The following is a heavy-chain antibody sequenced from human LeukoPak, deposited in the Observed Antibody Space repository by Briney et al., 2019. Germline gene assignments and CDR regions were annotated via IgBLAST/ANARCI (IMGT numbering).Heavy chain of an antibody. CDR3: ARDSGYSSSWYPQGGWFDP. D-gene: IGHD6-13*01. J-gene: IGHJ5*02. CDR2: ISYDGGNK. V-gene: IGHV3-30*04. CDR1: GFTFSSYA. Sequence: GGSLRLSCAASGFTFSSYAMHWVRQAPGKGLEWVAVISYDGGNKYYADSVKGRFTISRDNSKNTMYMQMNSLRAEDTAVYYCARDSGYSSSWYPQGGWFDPWGQGTLVTVSS.